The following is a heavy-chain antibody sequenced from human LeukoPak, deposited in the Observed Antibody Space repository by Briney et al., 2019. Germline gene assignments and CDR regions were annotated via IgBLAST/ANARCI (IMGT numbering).Heavy chain of an antibody. CDR1: GFTFSSYG. V-gene: IGHV3-30*18. D-gene: IGHD2-15*01. CDR2: ISYDGSDK. J-gene: IGHJ4*02. Sequence: GGSLRLSCAASGFTFSSYGIHWVRQAPGKGLEWVAVISYDGSDKYYADSVKGRFTISRDNSKNTLYLQMNSLRAEDTAVYYCAKLLSVVDQSDYWGQGTLVTVSS. CDR3: AKLLSVVDQSDY.